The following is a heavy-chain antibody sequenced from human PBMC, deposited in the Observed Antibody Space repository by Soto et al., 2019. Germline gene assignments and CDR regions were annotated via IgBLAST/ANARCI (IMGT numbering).Heavy chain of an antibody. Sequence: SETLSLTCAVSSGSISSNNWWSWVRQPPGKGLEWIGEIYHSGSTNYSPSFKSRVAISVDESKDQFSLKLSSVTAADTAVYYCASVLRDYYYYTMDVWGKGTTVTVSS. CDR1: SGSISSNNW. V-gene: IGHV4-4*02. CDR3: ASVLRDYYYYTMDV. CDR2: IYHSGST. J-gene: IGHJ6*03.